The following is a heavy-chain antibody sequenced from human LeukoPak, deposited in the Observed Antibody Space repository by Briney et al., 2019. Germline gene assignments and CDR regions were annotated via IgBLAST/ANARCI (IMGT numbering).Heavy chain of an antibody. V-gene: IGHV3-53*01. D-gene: IGHD6-13*01. Sequence: GGSLRLSCAASGFTVSSNYISWVRQAPGKGLEWVSVIYSGGATFYVDSVKGRFTISRDDSENTLYLQMNSLRAEDTAVYYCARGSHIGAAGIFDNWGQGTLVTVSS. CDR3: ARGSHIGAAGIFDN. CDR2: IYSGGAT. J-gene: IGHJ4*02. CDR1: GFTVSSNY.